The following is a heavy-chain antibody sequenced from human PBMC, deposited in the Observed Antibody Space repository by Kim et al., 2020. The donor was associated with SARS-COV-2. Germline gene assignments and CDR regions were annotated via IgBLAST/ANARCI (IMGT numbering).Heavy chain of an antibody. CDR2: IKSKTDGGTT. CDR1: GFIFSKAW. Sequence: GGSLRLSCTASGFIFSKAWMSWVRQAPGKGLEWVGRIKSKTDGGTTDYAAPVKGRFTISRDDSKNTLYLQMNSLKTEDTAVYYCIRGWGFDYWGQGTLVTVSS. D-gene: IGHD3-10*01. CDR3: IRGWGFDY. V-gene: IGHV3-15*01. J-gene: IGHJ4*02.